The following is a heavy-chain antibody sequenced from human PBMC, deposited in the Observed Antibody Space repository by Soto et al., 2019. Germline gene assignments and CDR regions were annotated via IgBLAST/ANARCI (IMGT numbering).Heavy chain of an antibody. V-gene: IGHV4-61*01. Sequence: PSETLSHTCTVSGRSVSSGSDYWSWIRQPPGKGLEWIGYIYYSGSTNYNPSLKSRFIISVDTSKNQFSLKLSSVFAADTVVYYCARDYLGYYGMDVWGQGTTVTVSS. J-gene: IGHJ6*02. CDR3: ARDYLGYYGMDV. CDR2: IYYSGST. CDR1: GRSVSSGSDY. D-gene: IGHD3-16*01.